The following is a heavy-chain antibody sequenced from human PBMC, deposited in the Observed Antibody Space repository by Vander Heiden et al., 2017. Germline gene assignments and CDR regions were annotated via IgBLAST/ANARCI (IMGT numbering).Heavy chain of an antibody. CDR3: AREDPDWYFDL. Sequence: VQLVESGGGVVQPGRSLRLSCAASGFTFSSYGMHWARQASGKGLEWVAVIWYDGSNKYYADSVKGRFTISRDNSKNTLYLQMNSLRAEDTAVYYCAREDPDWYFDLWGRGTLVTVSS. CDR1: GFTFSSYG. J-gene: IGHJ2*01. V-gene: IGHV3-33*01. CDR2: IWYDGSNK.